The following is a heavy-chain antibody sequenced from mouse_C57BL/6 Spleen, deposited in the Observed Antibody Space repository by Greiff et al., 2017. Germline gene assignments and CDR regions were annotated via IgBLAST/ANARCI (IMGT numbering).Heavy chain of an antibody. J-gene: IGHJ1*03. Sequence: EVQLQQSGGGLVQPGESLKLSCESNEYEFPSHDMSWVRKTPEKRLELVAAINSDGGSTYYPDTMERRFIISRDNTKKTLYLQMSSLRSEDTALYYCARQGSYGYWYFDVWGTGTTVTVSS. D-gene: IGHD1-1*02. CDR1: EYEFPSHD. CDR2: INSDGGST. V-gene: IGHV5-2*01. CDR3: ARQGSYGYWYFDV.